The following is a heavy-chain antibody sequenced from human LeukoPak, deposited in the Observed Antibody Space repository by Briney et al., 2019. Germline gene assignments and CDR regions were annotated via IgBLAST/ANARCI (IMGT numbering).Heavy chain of an antibody. Sequence: ASVKVSCKASGYTFTTYKMHWVRQAPGQGLEWVGIINSSDSDSRNAQKFQGRVTMTRDTSTRTVYMELSSLRSEDTAVYYCAKDGGSYSADYWGQGTLVTVSS. CDR2: INSSDSDS. D-gene: IGHD3-10*01. CDR3: AKDGGSYSADY. J-gene: IGHJ4*02. V-gene: IGHV1-46*01. CDR1: GYTFTTYK.